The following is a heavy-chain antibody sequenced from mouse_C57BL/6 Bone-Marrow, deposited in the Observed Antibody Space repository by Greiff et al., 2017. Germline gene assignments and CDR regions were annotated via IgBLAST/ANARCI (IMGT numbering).Heavy chain of an antibody. J-gene: IGHJ1*03. CDR2: INPYNGDT. CDR1: GYSFTGYF. D-gene: IGHD1-1*01. Sequence: VQLQQSGPELVKPGDSVKISCKASGYSFTGYFMNWVMQSHGKSLEWIGRINPYNGDTFYNQKFKGKATLTVDKSSSTAHMELRSLTSEDSAVYYCARDYYYGSSWYCDVWGTGTTVTVSS. CDR3: ARDYYYGSSWYCDV. V-gene: IGHV1-20*01.